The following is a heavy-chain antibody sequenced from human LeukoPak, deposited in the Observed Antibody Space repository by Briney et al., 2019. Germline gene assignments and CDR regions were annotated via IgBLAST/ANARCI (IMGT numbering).Heavy chain of an antibody. Sequence: ASVMVSCKASGYTFTGYYMHWVRQAPGQGLEWMGWINPNSGGTNYAQKFQGRVTMTRDTSISTAYMELSRLRSDDTAVYYCARDLGSGWYWYFDLWGRGTLVTVSS. CDR1: GYTFTGYY. D-gene: IGHD6-19*01. CDR2: INPNSGGT. CDR3: ARDLGSGWYWYFDL. V-gene: IGHV1-2*02. J-gene: IGHJ2*01.